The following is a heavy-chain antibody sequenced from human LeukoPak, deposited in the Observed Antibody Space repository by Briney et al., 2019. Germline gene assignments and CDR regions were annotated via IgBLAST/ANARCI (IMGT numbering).Heavy chain of an antibody. D-gene: IGHD6-13*01. CDR3: ARGEGIAAAGALEY. J-gene: IGHJ4*02. Sequence: SETLSLTCNVSGDSITDYYWSWIRQPPGKGLEWIGFIHHSGNTNYNPSLASRVTLSLDTSKTQLSLRLTAVTAADTAVYYCARGEGIAAAGALEYWGQEILVTVSS. CDR2: IHHSGNT. CDR1: GDSITDYY. V-gene: IGHV4-59*01.